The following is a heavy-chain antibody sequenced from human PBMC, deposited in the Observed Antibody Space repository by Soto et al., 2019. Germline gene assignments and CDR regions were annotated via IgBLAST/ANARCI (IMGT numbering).Heavy chain of an antibody. CDR3: ARGVWWFDP. Sequence: SGTPSPTCPFSGGSLSSSSYFWSWIRQPPGKGLEWIGYIYNSGSTNYNPSLKNRVTISVDTSKNQFSLKLSSVTAADTAVYYCARGVWWFDPWGQGTLVTVSS. CDR1: GGSLSSSSYF. CDR2: IYNSGST. J-gene: IGHJ5*02. V-gene: IGHV4-61*01.